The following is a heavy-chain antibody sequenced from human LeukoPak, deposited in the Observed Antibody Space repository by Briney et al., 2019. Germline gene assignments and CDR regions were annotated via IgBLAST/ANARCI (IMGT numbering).Heavy chain of an antibody. CDR2: ISGSGGRT. V-gene: IGHV3-23*01. CDR1: GFTFSSYA. J-gene: IGHJ2*01. Sequence: TGGSLRLSCAASGFTFSSYAMSWVRQATGKGLEWVSTISGSGGRTDYADSVKGRYTLSRDNSENTLFLQVNSLRADDTDVYYCEKFHSPGRVTHFFWYFDLWGRGTLVTVSS. CDR3: EKFHSPGRVTHFFWYFDL. D-gene: IGHD2-21*02.